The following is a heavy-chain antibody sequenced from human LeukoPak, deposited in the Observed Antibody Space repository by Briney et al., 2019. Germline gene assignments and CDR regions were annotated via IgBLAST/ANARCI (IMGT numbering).Heavy chain of an antibody. CDR2: VIPIFGTA. CDR1: GGTFSSYA. V-gene: IGHV1-69*13. D-gene: IGHD3-3*01. J-gene: IGHJ6*02. CDR3: ARARITTFGVVIPYYYYYGMDV. Sequence: SVKVSCKASGGTFSSYAISWVRQAPGQGLEWMGGVIPIFGTANYAQKFQGRVTITADESTSTAYMELSSLRSEDTAVYYCARARITTFGVVIPYYYYYGMDVWGQGTTVTVSS.